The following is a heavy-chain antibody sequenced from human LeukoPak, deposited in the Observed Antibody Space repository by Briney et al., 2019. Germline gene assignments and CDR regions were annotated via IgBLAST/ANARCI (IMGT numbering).Heavy chain of an antibody. J-gene: IGHJ4*02. CDR1: GGSISNYY. CDR2: ISYSGTT. Sequence: SGPTLVKPSETLSLTCTVSGGSISNYYWSWIRQPPGKGLGWIGYISYSGTTNYNPSLKSRVTMSVDTSKSQFSLKLSSVTAADTAVYYCARESTSWLRGGLDYWGQGTLVTVSS. D-gene: IGHD3-22*01. CDR3: ARESTSWLRGGLDY. V-gene: IGHV4-59*01.